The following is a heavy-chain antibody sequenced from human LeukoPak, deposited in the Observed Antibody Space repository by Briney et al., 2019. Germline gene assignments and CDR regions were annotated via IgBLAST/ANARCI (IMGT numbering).Heavy chain of an antibody. V-gene: IGHV2-5*02. J-gene: IGHJ4*02. CDR2: IYWDDDK. D-gene: IGHD6-13*01. CDR3: VQRGSSSWFFDY. Sequence: SGPTLVNPTQTLTLTCTFSGFSLSTSGVGVGWIRQPPGKALEWLALIYWDDDKRYSPSLKSRLTITKDTSKKQVVLTMTNMDPVDAATYYCVQRGSSSWFFDYWGQGTLVTVSS. CDR1: GFSLSTSGVG.